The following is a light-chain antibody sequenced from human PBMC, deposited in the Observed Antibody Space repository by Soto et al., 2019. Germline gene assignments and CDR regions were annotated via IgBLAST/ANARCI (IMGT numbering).Light chain of an antibody. CDR2: EVT. CDR1: SSDVGGYDY. V-gene: IGLV2-8*01. J-gene: IGLJ1*01. CDR3: LSYEGTAYV. Sequence: QSALTQPPSASGSPGQSVTISCTGTSSDVGGYDYVSWYQQYPGKTPKLMIFEVTKRPSGVPDRFSGSKSGNTASLTVSGLQAEDEADYYFLSYEGTAYVFGTGTKLTVL.